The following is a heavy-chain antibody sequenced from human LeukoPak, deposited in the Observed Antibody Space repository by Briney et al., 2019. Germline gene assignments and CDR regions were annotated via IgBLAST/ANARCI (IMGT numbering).Heavy chain of an antibody. V-gene: IGHV3-30*18. CDR2: ISYDGSNK. CDR1: GFTFSSYG. Sequence: GRSLRLSCAASGFTFSSYGMHWVRQAPGKGLEWVAVISYDGSNKYYAVSVKGRFTISRDNSKNTLYLQMNSLRAEDTAVYYCAKDAEQWLVRGAFDIWGQGTMVTVSS. J-gene: IGHJ3*02. D-gene: IGHD6-19*01. CDR3: AKDAEQWLVRGAFDI.